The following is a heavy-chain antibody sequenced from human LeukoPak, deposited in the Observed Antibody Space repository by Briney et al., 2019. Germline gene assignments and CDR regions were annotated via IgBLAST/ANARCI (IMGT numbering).Heavy chain of an antibody. Sequence: ASVKVSCKASGYTFTGYYMHWVRQAPGQGLEWMGWINPNSGGTNYAQKFQGRVTMTRDTSISTAYMELSSLRSEDTAVYYCARGVGATTLGAFDIWGQGTMVTVSS. V-gene: IGHV1-2*02. CDR1: GYTFTGYY. CDR2: INPNSGGT. J-gene: IGHJ3*02. D-gene: IGHD1-26*01. CDR3: ARGVGATTLGAFDI.